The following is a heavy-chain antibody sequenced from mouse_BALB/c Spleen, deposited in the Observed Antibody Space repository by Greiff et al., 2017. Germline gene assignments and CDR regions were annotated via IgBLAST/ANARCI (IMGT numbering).Heavy chain of an antibody. V-gene: IGHV6-6*02. CDR3: TRIYRGYYFDY. Sequence: EVKVEESGGGLVQPGGSMKLSCVASGFTFSNYWMNWVRQSPEKGLEWVAEIRLKSNNYATHYAESVKGRFTISRDDSKSSVYLQMNNLRAEDTGIYYCTRIYRGYYFDYWGQGTTLTVSS. CDR2: IRLKSNNYAT. J-gene: IGHJ2*01. CDR1: GFTFSNYW.